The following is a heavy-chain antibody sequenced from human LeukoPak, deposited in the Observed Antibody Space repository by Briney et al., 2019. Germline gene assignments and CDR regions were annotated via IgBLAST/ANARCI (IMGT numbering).Heavy chain of an antibody. J-gene: IGHJ6*03. D-gene: IGHD6-6*01. CDR1: GRSIRSNY. V-gene: IGHV4-4*07. CDR2: ISPSGST. Sequence: SETLSLTCTVSGRSIRSNYWSWIRQPAGKGLEWIGRISPSGSTNYNPSLKSRVTMSVDTSENQFSLKLSSLTAADTAMCYCARGIAARPSYYYYYMDVWGKGTTVTVSS. CDR3: ARGIAARPSYYYYYMDV.